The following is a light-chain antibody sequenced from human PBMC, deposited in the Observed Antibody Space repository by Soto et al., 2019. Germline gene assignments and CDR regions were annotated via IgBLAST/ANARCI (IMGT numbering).Light chain of an antibody. V-gene: IGKV1-5*01. CDR2: DAS. J-gene: IGKJ1*01. CDR1: QSIGRW. Sequence: DIPMTQSPSTLSASVGDIVSITCRASQSIGRWLAWYQQKSGKAPKLIIDDASGLESGVPSRFSGSGSGTEFTLTISSLQPDDVATYYCQQYNSYFQTLGQGTKVDIK. CDR3: QQYNSYFQT.